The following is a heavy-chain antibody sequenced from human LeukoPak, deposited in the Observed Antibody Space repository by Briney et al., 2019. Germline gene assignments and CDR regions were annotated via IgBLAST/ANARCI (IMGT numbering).Heavy chain of an antibody. CDR3: ARAADSSGYSPIGY. V-gene: IGHV3-21*01. J-gene: IGHJ4*02. CDR1: GFTFSSYS. CDR2: ISSSSSYI. D-gene: IGHD3-22*01. Sequence: GGSLRLSCVAFGFTFSSYSMNWVRQAPGKGLEWVSSISSSSSYIYYADSVKGRFTISRDNAKNPLYLQMNSLRAEDTAVYYCARAADSSGYSPIGYWGQGTLVTVSS.